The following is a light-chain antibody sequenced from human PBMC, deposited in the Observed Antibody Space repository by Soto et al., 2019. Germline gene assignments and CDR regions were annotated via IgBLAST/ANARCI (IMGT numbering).Light chain of an antibody. CDR3: SSYTSSSTLV. V-gene: IGLV2-8*01. Sequence: QSALTQSPSASGSPGQSVTISCTGTSSDVGSYYYVSWYQQHPGTAPKLMISEVNKRPSGVSDRFSGSKSGNTASLTISGLQDEDEADYYCSSYTSSSTLVFGTGTKVTVL. CDR1: SSDVGSYYY. J-gene: IGLJ1*01. CDR2: EVN.